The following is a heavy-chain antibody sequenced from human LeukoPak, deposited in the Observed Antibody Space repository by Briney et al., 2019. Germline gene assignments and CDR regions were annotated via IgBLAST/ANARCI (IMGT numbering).Heavy chain of an antibody. V-gene: IGHV3-21*05. CDR2: ISSSSSYI. Sequence: PGGSLRLSCAASGFTFSSYSMNWVRQAPGKGLEWVSYISSSSSYIYYADSVKGRFTISRDNAKNSLYLQMNSLRAEDTAVYYCARVGESSGSYYFDYWGQGTLVTVSS. D-gene: IGHD1-26*01. CDR3: ARVGESSGSYYFDY. J-gene: IGHJ4*02. CDR1: GFTFSSYS.